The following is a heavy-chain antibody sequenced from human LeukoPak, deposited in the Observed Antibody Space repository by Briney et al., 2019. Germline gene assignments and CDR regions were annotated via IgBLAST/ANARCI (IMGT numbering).Heavy chain of an antibody. V-gene: IGHV4-39*07. CDR1: GGSISSSSYS. Sequence: SETLSLTCTVSGGSISSSSYSWGYIRQPPGKGLQWIGSIYYSGSTYYNPSLKSRVTISVDTSKNQFSLRLSSVTTADTAVYYCAREKRETGTTWFDYWGQGTLVTVSS. D-gene: IGHD1-7*01. J-gene: IGHJ4*02. CDR3: AREKRETGTTWFDY. CDR2: IYYSGST.